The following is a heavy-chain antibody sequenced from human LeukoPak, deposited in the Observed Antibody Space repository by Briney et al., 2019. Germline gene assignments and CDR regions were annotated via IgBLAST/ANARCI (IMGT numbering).Heavy chain of an antibody. Sequence: PGGSLRPSCAASGFSFSTFAMSWVRQAPGKGLEWVASINTAGGVTYYAESVKGRFTISRDNSKNTLFMQMNSLGVEDTAIYFCARVGSSGTWYQGFDPWGQGTLVTVSS. D-gene: IGHD6-13*01. CDR2: INTAGGVT. V-gene: IGHV3-23*01. J-gene: IGHJ5*02. CDR3: ARVGSSGTWYQGFDP. CDR1: GFSFSTFA.